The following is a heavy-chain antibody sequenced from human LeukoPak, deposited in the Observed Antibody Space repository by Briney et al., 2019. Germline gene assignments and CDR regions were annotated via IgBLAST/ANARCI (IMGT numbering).Heavy chain of an antibody. V-gene: IGHV1-46*01. CDR2: INPSGGST. J-gene: IGHJ5*02. D-gene: IGHD1-7*01. CDR1: GYTFTSYY. CDR3: ARDPLITATTTWFDP. Sequence: GASVKVSCKASGYTFTSYYIHWVRQAPRQGLEWMGIINPSGGSTRYAQKFQGRVTMTRDTSTKIVYMEMSSLRSEDTAVYYCARDPLITATTTWFDPWGQGTLVTVSS.